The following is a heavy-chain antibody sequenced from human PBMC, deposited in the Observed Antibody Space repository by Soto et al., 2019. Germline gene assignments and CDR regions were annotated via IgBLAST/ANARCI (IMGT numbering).Heavy chain of an antibody. J-gene: IGHJ6*02. CDR3: ARDRWGSWSYGMDV. Sequence: QVQLQESGPGLVKPSETLSLTCTVSGGSISSYYWSWIRQPPGKGLEWIGYIYYSGSTNYNPSLKSRVTISVDPSKNQFSLKLSSVTAADTAVYYCARDRWGSWSYGMDVWGQGTTVTVSS. D-gene: IGHD3-16*01. CDR1: GGSISSYY. CDR2: IYYSGST. V-gene: IGHV4-59*01.